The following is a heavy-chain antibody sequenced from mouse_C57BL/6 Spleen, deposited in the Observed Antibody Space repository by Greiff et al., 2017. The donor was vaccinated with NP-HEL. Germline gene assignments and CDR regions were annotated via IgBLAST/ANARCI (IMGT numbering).Heavy chain of an antibody. CDR3: ARAYYYGSSPHYAMDY. CDR2: INPNYGTT. J-gene: IGHJ4*01. Sequence: EVKLVESGPELVKPGASVKISCKASGYSFTDYNMNWVKQSNGKSLEWIGVINPNYGTTSYNQKFKGKATLTVDQSSSTAYMQLNSLTSEDSAVYYCARAYYYGSSPHYAMDYWGQGTSVTVSS. D-gene: IGHD1-1*01. V-gene: IGHV1-39*01. CDR1: GYSFTDYN.